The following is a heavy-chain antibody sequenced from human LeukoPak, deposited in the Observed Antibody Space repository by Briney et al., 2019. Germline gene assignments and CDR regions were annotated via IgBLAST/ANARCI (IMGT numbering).Heavy chain of an antibody. CDR1: GFTFSSYS. J-gene: IGHJ4*02. CDR2: IRSSGTYK. Sequence: GGSLRLSCAVSGFTFSSYSMSWVRQAPGKGLEWVSSIRSSGTYKYYPASVQAPFSISRDNPKNSLYLQMNSLRAEDTAVYYCAKGKDSVAGVTNDYWGQGTLVTV. CDR3: AKGKDSVAGVTNDY. V-gene: IGHV3-21*01. D-gene: IGHD6-19*01.